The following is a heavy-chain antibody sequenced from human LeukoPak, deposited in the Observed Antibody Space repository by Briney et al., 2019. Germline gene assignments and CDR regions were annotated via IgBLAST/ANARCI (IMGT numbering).Heavy chain of an antibody. CDR2: MNPNSGNT. J-gene: IGHJ6*03. CDR3: ARVVLLWFGELSMDYYYMDV. V-gene: IGHV1-8*01. D-gene: IGHD3-10*01. Sequence: GASVKVSCKASGYTFTSYDINWVRQATGQGLEWMGWMNPNSGNTGYAQKFQGRVTMTRNTSISTAYMELSSLRSEDTAVYYCARVVLLWFGELSMDYYYMDVWGKGTTVTISS. CDR1: GYTFTSYD.